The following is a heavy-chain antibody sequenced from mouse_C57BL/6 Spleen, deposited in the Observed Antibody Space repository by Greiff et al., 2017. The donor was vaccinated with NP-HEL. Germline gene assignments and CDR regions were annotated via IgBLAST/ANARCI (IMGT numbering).Heavy chain of an antibody. D-gene: IGHD2-4*01. Sequence: EVHLVESGGDLVKPGGSLKLSCAASGFTFSSYGMSWVRQTPDKRLEWVATISSGGSYTYYPDSVKGRFTISRDNAKNTLYLQMSSLKSEDTAMYYCARRGDYDGEAWFAYWGQGTLVTVSA. V-gene: IGHV5-6*01. CDR3: ARRGDYDGEAWFAY. CDR2: ISSGGSYT. CDR1: GFTFSSYG. J-gene: IGHJ3*01.